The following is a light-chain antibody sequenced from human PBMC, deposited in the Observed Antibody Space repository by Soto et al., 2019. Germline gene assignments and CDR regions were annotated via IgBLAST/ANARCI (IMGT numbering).Light chain of an antibody. CDR1: SSDVGGYKY. CDR3: CSYAGGPEV. V-gene: IGLV2-11*01. CDR2: GVS. Sequence: ALTQPRSVSGSPGQSVTISCTGTSSDVGGYKYVSWYQQRPGKAPKLIIYGVSRWPSGVPNRFSGSKSGNRASLTISGLQAEDEGDYYCCSYAGGPEVFGTGKKVTVL. J-gene: IGLJ1*01.